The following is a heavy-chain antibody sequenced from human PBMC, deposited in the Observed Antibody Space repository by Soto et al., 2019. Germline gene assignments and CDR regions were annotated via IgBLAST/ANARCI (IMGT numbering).Heavy chain of an antibody. CDR2: IKNKRTT. CDR1: GLLFSKAW. J-gene: IGHJ4*02. D-gene: IGHD1-1*01. Sequence: EVPLVESGGGLVKPGGSLRLSCAASGLLFSKAWMSWVRQAPGKGLEWVGRIKNKRTTDYAAPVRDRFTISRDDSQNMVYLQMDSLKTEDTAVYYCTTDEADNGNDGDFDYWGQGTLVTVSS. V-gene: IGHV3-15*01. CDR3: TTDEADNGNDGDFDY.